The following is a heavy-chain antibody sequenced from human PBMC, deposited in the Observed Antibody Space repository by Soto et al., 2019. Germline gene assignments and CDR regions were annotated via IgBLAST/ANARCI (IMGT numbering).Heavy chain of an antibody. CDR2: ISHRGTP. V-gene: IGHV4-4*02. Sequence: QVHLQESGPGLVEPSETLSLTCAVSGASVSETYWWSWVRQAPGKGLEWIGEISHRGTPHYNPSLWSRVTMTTDTSRSQISLTLMSVTAADSASYYCARHIAVAGTRGFDYWGQGTLVTVSS. J-gene: IGHJ4*02. CDR3: ARHIAVAGTRGFDY. D-gene: IGHD6-19*01. CDR1: GASVSETYW.